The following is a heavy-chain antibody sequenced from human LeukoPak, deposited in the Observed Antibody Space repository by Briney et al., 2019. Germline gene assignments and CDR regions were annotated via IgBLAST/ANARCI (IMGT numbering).Heavy chain of an antibody. CDR1: GLTSGSYW. CDR2: IKHDGSER. CDR3: AAGSGWSSEY. V-gene: IGHV3-7*03. J-gene: IGHJ4*02. D-gene: IGHD6-19*01. Sequence: GLSLRLTCAASGLTSGSYWMSWVRHTPGKGLEWVANIKHDGSERNYMESVKGRFTISRDNGKNSLHLQMNNLRAEDTAVYYCAAGSGWSSEYWGQATLVTVSS.